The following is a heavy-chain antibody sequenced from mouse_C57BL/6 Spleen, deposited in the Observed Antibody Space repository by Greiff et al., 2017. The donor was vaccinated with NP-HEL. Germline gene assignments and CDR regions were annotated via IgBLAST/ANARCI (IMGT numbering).Heavy chain of an antibody. CDR1: GYAFSSSW. Sequence: QVQLQQSGPELVKPGASVKISCKASGYAFSSSWMNWVKQRPGKGLEWIGRIYPGDGDTNYNGKFKGKATLTAGKSSSTAYMQLSSLTSEDSAVYFCAYGSRHWYFDVWGTGTTVTVSS. J-gene: IGHJ1*03. D-gene: IGHD1-1*01. CDR2: IYPGDGDT. CDR3: AYGSRHWYFDV. V-gene: IGHV1-82*01.